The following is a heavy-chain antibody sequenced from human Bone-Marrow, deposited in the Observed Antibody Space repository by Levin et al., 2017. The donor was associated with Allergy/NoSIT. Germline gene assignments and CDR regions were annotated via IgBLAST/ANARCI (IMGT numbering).Heavy chain of an antibody. V-gene: IGHV3-23*01. Sequence: GGSLRLSCAASGFAFSSYAMTWVRQAPGKGLEWVSAISGSGASTYDADFVKGRFAISRDNLVNTVYLQMNNLRREDTAVYYCAKGIDYGDYEFDSWGQGTLVSVSS. CDR2: ISGSGAST. CDR1: GFAFSSYA. J-gene: IGHJ4*02. CDR3: AKGIDYGDYEFDS. D-gene: IGHD4-17*01.